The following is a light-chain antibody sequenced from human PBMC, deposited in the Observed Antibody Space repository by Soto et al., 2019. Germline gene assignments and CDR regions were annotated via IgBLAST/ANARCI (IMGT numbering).Light chain of an antibody. CDR1: QSISSSY. CDR2: GAC. J-gene: IGKJ2*01. CDR3: QQYGSSPVT. V-gene: IGKV3-20*01. Sequence: EIVLTQSPGTLSLSPGERATLSCRASQSISSSYLAWYQQKPGQAPRLLIYGACSRATDIPDRFSGSGSGTDFTLLSSRLEPEDFAVYYCQQYGSSPVTFGQGTKMEIK.